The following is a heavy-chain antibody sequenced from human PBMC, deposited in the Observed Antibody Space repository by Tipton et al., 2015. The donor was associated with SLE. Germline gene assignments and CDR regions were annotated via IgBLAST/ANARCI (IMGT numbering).Heavy chain of an antibody. J-gene: IGHJ5*02. V-gene: IGHV4-39*01. CDR1: GGSLRDHY. D-gene: IGHD6-19*01. CDR3: ARQWLA. CDR2: IYYSGST. Sequence: TLSLTCTVSGGSLRDHYWTWIRQPPGKGLEWIGSIYYSGSTYYNPSLKSRVTISVDTSKNQFSLKLSSVTAADTAVYYCARQWLAWGQGTLVTVSS.